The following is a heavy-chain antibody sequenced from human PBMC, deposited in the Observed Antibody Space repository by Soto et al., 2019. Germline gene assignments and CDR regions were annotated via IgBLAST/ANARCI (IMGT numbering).Heavy chain of an antibody. CDR1: GYTFTSYG. CDR2: ISAYNGNT. V-gene: IGHV1-18*04. D-gene: IGHD3-3*01. Sequence: GASVKVSCKASGYTFTSYGISWVRQAPGQGLEWMGWISAYNGNTNYAQKLQGRVTMTTDTSTSTAYMELRSLRSDDTAVYYCARIFWSGYYTGIYYYYGMDVWGQGTTVTVSS. J-gene: IGHJ6*02. CDR3: ARIFWSGYYTGIYYYYGMDV.